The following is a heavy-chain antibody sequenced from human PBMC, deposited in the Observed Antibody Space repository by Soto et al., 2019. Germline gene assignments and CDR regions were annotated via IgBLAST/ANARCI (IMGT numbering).Heavy chain of an antibody. D-gene: IGHD3-16*01. V-gene: IGHV3-33*01. Sequence: QVQLVESGGGVVQPGRPLRLSCAASGFTFSSYGMHWVRQAPGKGLEWVAVIWYDGSNKYYADSVKGRFTISRDNSKNTLYLQMNSLRAEDTAVYYCARSIMITLGIDYWGQGTLVTVSS. CDR1: GFTFSSYG. J-gene: IGHJ4*02. CDR3: ARSIMITLGIDY. CDR2: IWYDGSNK.